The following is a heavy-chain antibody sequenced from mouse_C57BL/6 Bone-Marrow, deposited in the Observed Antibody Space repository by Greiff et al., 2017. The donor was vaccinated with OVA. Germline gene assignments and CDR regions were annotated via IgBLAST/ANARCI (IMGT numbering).Heavy chain of an antibody. CDR2: IDPSDSYT. Sequence: QVQLKQPGAELVMPGASVKLSCKASGYTFTSYWMHWVKQRPGQGLEWIGEIDPSDSYTNYNQKFKGKSTLTVDKSSSTAYMQLSSLTSEDSAVYYCARSPDYDGRAAWFAYWGQGTLVTVSA. J-gene: IGHJ3*01. D-gene: IGHD2-4*01. CDR1: GYTFTSYW. V-gene: IGHV1-69*01. CDR3: ARSPDYDGRAAWFAY.